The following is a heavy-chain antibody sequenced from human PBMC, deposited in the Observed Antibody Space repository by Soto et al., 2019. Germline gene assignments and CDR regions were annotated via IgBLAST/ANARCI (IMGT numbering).Heavy chain of an antibody. J-gene: IGHJ4*02. CDR3: ARPEYTSGWYFMGIDY. V-gene: IGHV3-30*04. D-gene: IGHD6-19*01. CDR1: GFTLSSLA. Sequence: QVQLVESGGGVVQPGKSLRLSCAASGFTLSSLAMHWVRQAPGKGLEWVAVTSSDGSKEYYADSVKGRFTISRDNSKNTLYLQMNSLRADDTAVFYCARPEYTSGWYFMGIDYWGQGTLVTVSS. CDR2: TSSDGSKE.